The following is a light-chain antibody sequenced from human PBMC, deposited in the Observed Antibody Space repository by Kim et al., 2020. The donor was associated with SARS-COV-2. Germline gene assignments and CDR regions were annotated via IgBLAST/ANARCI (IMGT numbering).Light chain of an antibody. CDR3: QQGNSFLWT. Sequence: ASVGNRVSMDCRASKDISTWLAWYQQRPGKAPIILIDAASSLQSGGPSRFSGSGTGTDFTLTISSLQPEDFAAYYCQQGNSFLWTFGQGTKVDIK. CDR1: KDISTW. CDR2: AAS. J-gene: IGKJ1*01. V-gene: IGKV1-12*01.